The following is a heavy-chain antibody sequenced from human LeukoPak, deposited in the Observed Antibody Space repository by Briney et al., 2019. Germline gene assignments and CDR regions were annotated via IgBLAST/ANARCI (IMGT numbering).Heavy chain of an antibody. Sequence: GGSLRLSCAASGFTFRNSWMTWVRQAPGKGLEWVANIRPDGGQEQYADSLEGRITISRDNVRNSLFLQLSSLRTEDTAVYFCATSSDWAFDHWGQGTLVTVSS. CDR2: IRPDGGQE. D-gene: IGHD6-19*01. CDR3: ATSSDWAFDH. J-gene: IGHJ4*02. CDR1: GFTFRNSW. V-gene: IGHV3-7*01.